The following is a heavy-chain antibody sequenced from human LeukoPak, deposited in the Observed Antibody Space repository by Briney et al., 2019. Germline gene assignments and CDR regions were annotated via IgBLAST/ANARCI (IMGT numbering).Heavy chain of an antibody. Sequence: GGSLRLSCAASGFTFSSYWMHWVRQAPGKGLVWVSRIKIDGSGTYSDSVEGRFTISRDNAKKKMYLQMNSLRPEDTAVYYCSRDRNYGMDVWGQGTTVTVSS. V-gene: IGHV3-74*01. CDR1: GFTFSSYW. CDR2: IKIDGSGT. J-gene: IGHJ6*02. CDR3: SRDRNYGMDV.